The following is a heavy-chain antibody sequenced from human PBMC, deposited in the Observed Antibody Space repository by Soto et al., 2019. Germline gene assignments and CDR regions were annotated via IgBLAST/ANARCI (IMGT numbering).Heavy chain of an antibody. CDR1: GGSIRSYY. D-gene: IGHD3-16*02. Sequence: QVQLQESGPGLVKPSETLSLTCTVSGGSIRSYYWSWIWQPPGKGLEWIGYIYYSGSTNYNPSLKCPVTITVDTSKNQFSLKMSSATAEDTAVYYCARLYGLDAFDIWGQGTMVTVSS. CDR2: IYYSGST. CDR3: ARLYGLDAFDI. V-gene: IGHV4-59*08. J-gene: IGHJ3*02.